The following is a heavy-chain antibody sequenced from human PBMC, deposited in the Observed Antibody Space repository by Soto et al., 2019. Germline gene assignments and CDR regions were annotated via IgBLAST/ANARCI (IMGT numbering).Heavy chain of an antibody. CDR2: INPDGGST. D-gene: IGHD3-3*01. V-gene: IGHV1-46*01. CDR3: AKAPRGGVIITTYSAHIDY. CDR1: GYSFTSYY. Sequence: QVQLVQSGAEVKKPGASVMLSCKASGYSFTSYYMHWVRQAPGQGLEWMGIINPDGGSTRYAQKYQGRVTMTRDTSTSTFYMELSSLTSEDTAVYYCAKAPRGGVIITTYSAHIDYWGQGTLVTVSS. J-gene: IGHJ4*02.